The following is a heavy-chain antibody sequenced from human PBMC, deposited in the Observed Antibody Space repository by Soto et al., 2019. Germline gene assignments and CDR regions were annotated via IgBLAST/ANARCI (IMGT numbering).Heavy chain of an antibody. Sequence: QVQLVQSGAEVKRPGSSVKLSCKASGGTFTYYGISWVRQAPGQGLEWMGGIIPIIGPATYAQKFQARLTSTADQSTSTAYMELSSLGSEDTAVYYCARDLGTTIAGPPRRETDGWLHPWGQGTLVTVSS. V-gene: IGHV1-69*01. D-gene: IGHD3-22*01. CDR1: GGTFTYYG. J-gene: IGHJ5*02. CDR2: IIPIIGPA. CDR3: ARDLGTTIAGPPRRETDGWLHP.